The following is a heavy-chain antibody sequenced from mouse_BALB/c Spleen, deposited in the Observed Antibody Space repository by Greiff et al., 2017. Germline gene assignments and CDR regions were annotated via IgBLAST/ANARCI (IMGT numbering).Heavy chain of an antibody. J-gene: IGHJ4*01. D-gene: IGHD1-1*01. CDR3: ARRRITTVVARGGAMDY. CDR1: GYTFSSYW. Sequence: QVQLKQSGAELMKPGASVKISCKATGYTFSSYWIEWVKQRPGHGLEWIGEILPGSGSTNYNEKFKGKATFTADTSSNTAYMQLSSLTSEDSAVYYCARRRITTVVARGGAMDYWGQGTSVTVSS. V-gene: IGHV1-9*01. CDR2: ILPGSGST.